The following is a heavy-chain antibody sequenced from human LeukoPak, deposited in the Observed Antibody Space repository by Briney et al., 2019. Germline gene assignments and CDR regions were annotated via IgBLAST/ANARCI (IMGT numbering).Heavy chain of an antibody. CDR1: GFTFNSYG. D-gene: IGHD3-16*02. CDR2: VRSDGSNK. V-gene: IGHV3-30*02. CDR3: ARSLSSRFSGPRRPYYFDS. J-gene: IGHJ4*02. Sequence: PGGSLRLSCAASGFTFNSYGMHWVRQAPGKGLEWVAFVRSDGSNKYYADSVKGRFTISTDNSKNTLYLQMNSLRAEDTAVYYCARSLSSRFSGPRRPYYFDSWGQGTLVTVSS.